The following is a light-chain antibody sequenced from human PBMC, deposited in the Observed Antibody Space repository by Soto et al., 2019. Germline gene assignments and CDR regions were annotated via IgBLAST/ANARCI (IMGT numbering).Light chain of an antibody. CDR2: RNT. J-gene: IGLJ3*02. CDR3: AAWDDSLSGHWV. Sequence: QPVLPHPPSASGTPGQRVTISCSGSISNIGSIYVYWYQQLPVTAPKLLIYRNTQRPSGVPDLFSGYKSGTSASLAISGLRAEDEADYYCAAWDDSLSGHWVLGGGTKLTVL. CDR1: ISNIGSIY. V-gene: IGLV1-47*01.